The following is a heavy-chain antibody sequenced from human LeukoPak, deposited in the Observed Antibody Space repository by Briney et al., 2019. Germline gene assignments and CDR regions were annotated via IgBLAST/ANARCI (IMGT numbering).Heavy chain of an antibody. CDR2: ISGSGGST. V-gene: IGHV3-23*01. D-gene: IGHD2-15*01. Sequence: PGGSLGLSCAASGFTFSSYAMSWVRQAPGKGLEWVSAISGSGGSTYYADSVKGRFTISRDNSKNTLYLQMNSLRAEDTAVYYCAKDLTSYCSGGSCATDYWGQGTLVTVSS. J-gene: IGHJ4*02. CDR1: GFTFSSYA. CDR3: AKDLTSYCSGGSCATDY.